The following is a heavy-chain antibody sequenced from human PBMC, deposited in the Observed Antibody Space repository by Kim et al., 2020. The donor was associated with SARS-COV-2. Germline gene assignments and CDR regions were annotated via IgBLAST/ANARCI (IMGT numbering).Heavy chain of an antibody. CDR1: GYSFTSYW. J-gene: IGHJ6*02. D-gene: IGHD3-9*01. Sequence: VESLKISCKGSGYSFTSYWIGWVRQMPGKGLEWMGIIYPGDSDTRYSPSFQGQVTISADKSISTAYLQWSSLKASDTAMYYCARLARNYDILTGYSSDYYSYGMDVWGQGTTVTVSS. V-gene: IGHV5-51*01. CDR2: IYPGDSDT. CDR3: ARLARNYDILTGYSSDYYSYGMDV.